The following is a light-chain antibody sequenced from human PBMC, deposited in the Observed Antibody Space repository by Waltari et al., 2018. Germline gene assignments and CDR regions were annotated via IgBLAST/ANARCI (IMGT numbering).Light chain of an antibody. CDR3: MQGTHWPWT. J-gene: IGKJ1*01. V-gene: IGKV2-30*02. CDR1: QRLVHSDGNTS. Sequence: DVVMTQSPLSLPVTLGQPASISCRSSQRLVHSDGNTSLNWFQQRPGQSPRRLFYRVSNRDSGVPDRFSGSGSGTDFTLKISRVEAEDVGVYYCMQGTHWPWTFGQGTKVEIK. CDR2: RVS.